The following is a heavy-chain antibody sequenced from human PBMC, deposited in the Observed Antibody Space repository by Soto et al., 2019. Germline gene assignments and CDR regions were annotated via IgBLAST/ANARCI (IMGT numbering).Heavy chain of an antibody. V-gene: IGHV2-26*01. CDR1: GFSLSNARMG. CDR3: ARIRDEDCSGGSCYYYFDY. D-gene: IGHD2-15*01. CDR2: IFSNDEK. Sequence: QVTLKESGPVLVKPTETLTLTCTVSGFSLSNARMGVSWIRQPPGKALEWLAHIFSNDEKSYSTSLKSRLTISKDTSKSQVVLTMTNMDPVETATYYCARIRDEDCSGGSCYYYFDYWGQGTLVTVSS. J-gene: IGHJ4*02.